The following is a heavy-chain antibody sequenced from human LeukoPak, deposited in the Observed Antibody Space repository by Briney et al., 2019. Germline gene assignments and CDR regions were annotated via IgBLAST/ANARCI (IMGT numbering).Heavy chain of an antibody. V-gene: IGHV1-69*04. J-gene: IGHJ4*02. CDR3: ARDGGMSVATINGPDY. CDR2: IIPILGIA. D-gene: IGHD5-24*01. Sequence: ASVKVSCKASGGTFSSYAISWVRQAPGQGLEWMGRIIPILGIANYAQKFQGRVTITADKSTSTAYMELNSLRAEDTAVYYCARDGGMSVATINGPDYWGQGTLVTVSS. CDR1: GGTFSSYA.